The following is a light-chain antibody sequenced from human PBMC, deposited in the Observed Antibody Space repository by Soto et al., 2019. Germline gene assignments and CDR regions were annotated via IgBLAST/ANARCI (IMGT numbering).Light chain of an antibody. Sequence: HSALTQPASVYGSPGQSITISCPGTSSDVGGYNFVTWYQQHPGKAPKLIICNVSERPSGVSNRFSGSKSGNTASLTIAGLQAEDEADYYCNSYTSSRTYVFGTGTKVTVL. CDR3: NSYTSSRTYV. J-gene: IGLJ1*01. CDR2: NVS. V-gene: IGLV2-14*01. CDR1: SSDVGGYNF.